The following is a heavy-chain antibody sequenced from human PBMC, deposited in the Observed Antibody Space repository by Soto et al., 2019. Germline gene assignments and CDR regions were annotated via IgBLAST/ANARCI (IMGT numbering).Heavy chain of an antibody. CDR1: GFTFTSSA. CDR2: IVVGSGNT. Sequence: SGKVSCKASGFTFTSSAVQWVRQARGQRLEWIGWIVVGSGNTNYAQKFQERVTITRDMSTSTAYAELSSLRSEDTAVYYCARAPRIVASTAFDYWGQGTLVTVSS. J-gene: IGHJ4*02. D-gene: IGHD5-12*01. CDR3: ARAPRIVASTAFDY. V-gene: IGHV1-58*01.